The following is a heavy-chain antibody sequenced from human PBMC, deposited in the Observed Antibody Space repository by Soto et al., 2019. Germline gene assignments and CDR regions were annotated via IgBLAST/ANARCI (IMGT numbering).Heavy chain of an antibody. CDR2: IKQDGSEK. J-gene: IGHJ3*02. CDR3: AGGGWGLGNAFDI. CDR1: GFTFSSYW. Sequence: GGSLRLSCAASGFTFSSYWMSWVRQAPGKGLEWVANIKQDGSEKYYVDSVKGRFTISRDNAKNSLYLQMNSLRDEASAVYYCAGGGWGLGNAFDIWGQGTMVTVSS. D-gene: IGHD1-26*01. V-gene: IGHV3-7*04.